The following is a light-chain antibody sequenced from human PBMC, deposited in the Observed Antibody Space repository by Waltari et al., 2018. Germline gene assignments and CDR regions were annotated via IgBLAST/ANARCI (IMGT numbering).Light chain of an antibody. Sequence: EIVLTQSPATLSLSPGERATLSCRTSQSVNSVYLAWSQQKPGQPPRLLIYGASSRATGIPDRFSGSGSGTDFTLTISRLEPEDFAVYYCQQYGIPPFTFGPGTKVDIK. J-gene: IGKJ3*01. CDR2: GAS. V-gene: IGKV3-20*01. CDR3: QQYGIPPFT. CDR1: QSVNSVY.